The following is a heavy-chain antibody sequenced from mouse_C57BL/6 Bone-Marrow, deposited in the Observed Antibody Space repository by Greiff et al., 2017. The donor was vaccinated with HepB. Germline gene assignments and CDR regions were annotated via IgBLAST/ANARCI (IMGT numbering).Heavy chain of an antibody. D-gene: IGHD2-4*01. J-gene: IGHJ3*01. CDR2: ISDGGSYT. Sequence: EVHLVESGGGLVKPGGSLKLSCAASGFTFSSYAMSWVRQTPEKRLEWVATISDGGSYTYYPDNVKGRFTISRDNDKNNLYLQMSHLKSEDTAMYYCARAGVYYDYDEGFAYWGQGTLVTVSA. V-gene: IGHV5-4*01. CDR3: ARAGVYYDYDEGFAY. CDR1: GFTFSSYA.